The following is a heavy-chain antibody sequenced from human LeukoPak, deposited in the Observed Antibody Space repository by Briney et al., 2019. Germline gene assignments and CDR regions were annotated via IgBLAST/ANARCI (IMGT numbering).Heavy chain of an antibody. CDR2: IRNKPDSYTT. CDR1: GFXFSDHY. D-gene: IGHD1-1*01. J-gene: IGHJ4*02. CDR3: ARSALGTLDY. Sequence: PGGSLRLSCVASGFXFSDHYMDWVRQAPGKGLEWVGRIRNKPDSYTTEYAASVKGRFTISRDDSKSSLYLQMNSLKTEDSAVYYCARSALGTLDYWGQGTLVTVSS. V-gene: IGHV3-72*01.